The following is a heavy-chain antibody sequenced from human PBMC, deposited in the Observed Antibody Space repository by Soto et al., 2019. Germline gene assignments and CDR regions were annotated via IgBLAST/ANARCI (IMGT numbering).Heavy chain of an antibody. CDR3: ARDPIPVPMYYFDY. Sequence: PGGSLRLSCTASGFTFSNYSMNWVRQAPGKGLEWVSSISSDSSYIYYADSMKGRFTISRDNAKNSLSLQMNSLRAEDTAVYFCARDPIPVPMYYFDYWGQGSLVTVSS. V-gene: IGHV3-21*01. CDR2: ISSDSSYI. D-gene: IGHD6-19*01. CDR1: GFTFSNYS. J-gene: IGHJ4*02.